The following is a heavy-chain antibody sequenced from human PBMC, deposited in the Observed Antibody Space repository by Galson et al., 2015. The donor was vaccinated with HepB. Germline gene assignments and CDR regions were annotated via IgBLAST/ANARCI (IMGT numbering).Heavy chain of an antibody. V-gene: IGHV3-23*01. CDR1: GFTFSSYA. CDR2: ISGSGGST. J-gene: IGHJ4*02. CDR3: AKDLGHTYYYGSGTL. D-gene: IGHD3-10*01. Sequence: SLRLSCAASGFTFSSYAMSWVRQAPGKGLEWVSAISGSGGSTYYADSVKGRFTISRDNSKNTLYLQMNSLRAEDTAVYYCAKDLGHTYYYGSGTLWGQGTLVTVSS.